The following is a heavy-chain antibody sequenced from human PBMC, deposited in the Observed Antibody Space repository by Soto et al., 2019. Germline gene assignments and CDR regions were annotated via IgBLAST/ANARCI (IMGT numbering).Heavy chain of an antibody. V-gene: IGHV3-7*01. CDR2: TRQDGGQS. D-gene: IGHD6-19*01. Sequence: GGSLRLSCEASGFTLSSYWMSWIRQAPGKGLEWVANTRQDGGQSYLVDSVQGRFTISRDNAKNSVYLQMNSLRAEDTAVYYCMRDGSTGWHFDSWGPGTLVTVSS. CDR3: MRDGSTGWHFDS. CDR1: GFTLSSYW. J-gene: IGHJ4*02.